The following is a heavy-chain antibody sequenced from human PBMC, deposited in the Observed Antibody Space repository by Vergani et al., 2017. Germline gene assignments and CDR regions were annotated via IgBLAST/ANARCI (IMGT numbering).Heavy chain of an antibody. CDR3: AREPPLTGFFDY. CDR2: ISPDGFST. Sequence: QVQLVQSGREVKKFGASVKVSCKTSGYTFGTYGINWVRQAPEQGLEWVGVISPDGFSTFYAQKFQGRVTITRDTSTSTVYVEVTSLRSDDTAVYYCAREPPLTGFFDYWGQGTLVTVSS. D-gene: IGHD3-9*01. J-gene: IGHJ4*02. CDR1: GYTFGTYG. V-gene: IGHV1-46*03.